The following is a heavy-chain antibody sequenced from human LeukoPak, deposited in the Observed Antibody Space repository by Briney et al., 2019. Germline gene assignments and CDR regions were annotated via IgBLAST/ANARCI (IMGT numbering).Heavy chain of an antibody. V-gene: IGHV7-4-1*02. CDR1: GYTFTSYA. Sequence: ASVKVSCKASGYTFTSYAMNWVRQASGQGLEWMGWINTNTGNPTYAQGFTGRFVFSLDTSVSTAYLQISSLKAEDTAVYYCASDSHSSGYYLDAFDIWGQGTMVTVSS. D-gene: IGHD3-22*01. J-gene: IGHJ3*02. CDR2: INTNTGNP. CDR3: ASDSHSSGYYLDAFDI.